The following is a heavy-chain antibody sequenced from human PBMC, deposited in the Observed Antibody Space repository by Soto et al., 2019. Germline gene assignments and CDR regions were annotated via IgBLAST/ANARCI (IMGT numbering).Heavy chain of an antibody. V-gene: IGHV3-53*01. D-gene: IGHD5-18*01. Sequence: AGGSLRLSCAASGFTVSSNYMTWVRQTPGKGLEWVSIIYSGGGTYYANSVKGRFTISRDNSKNTLYLQMNTLRAEDTAVYYCARGGYSYGVYNYAMDVWGQGTTVTVSS. CDR3: ARGGYSYGVYNYAMDV. CDR2: IYSGGGT. J-gene: IGHJ6*02. CDR1: GFTVSSNY.